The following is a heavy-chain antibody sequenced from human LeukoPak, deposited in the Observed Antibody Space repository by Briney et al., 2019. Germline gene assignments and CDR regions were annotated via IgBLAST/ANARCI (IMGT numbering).Heavy chain of an antibody. J-gene: IGHJ6*03. V-gene: IGHV3-30*03. CDR2: ISYDGSRE. CDR1: GFTFSSYW. CDR3: ARDAACTGYYYYYMDV. Sequence: GGSLRLSCAAAGFTFSSYWMHWVRQAPGKGLEWVAVISYDGSREYYLDAVKGRFTISRDNSENTLYLEVNSLRPEDTAVYYCARDAACTGYYYYYMDVWGKGTTVTVSS. D-gene: IGHD6-25*01.